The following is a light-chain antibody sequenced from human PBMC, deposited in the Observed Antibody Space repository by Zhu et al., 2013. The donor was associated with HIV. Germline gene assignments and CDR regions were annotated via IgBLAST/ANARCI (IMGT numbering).Light chain of an antibody. CDR2: AAS. J-gene: IGKJ1*01. V-gene: IGKV1-27*01. Sequence: DIQLTQSPSSLSTSVGDKVTITCQASQDISNYLNWYQQKPGKVPKLLIHAASTLDSGVPSRFSGSGSETDFTLTISRLQPEDVATYYCQKYDDGPTFGQGTKVEIK. CDR3: QKYDDGPT. CDR1: QDISNY.